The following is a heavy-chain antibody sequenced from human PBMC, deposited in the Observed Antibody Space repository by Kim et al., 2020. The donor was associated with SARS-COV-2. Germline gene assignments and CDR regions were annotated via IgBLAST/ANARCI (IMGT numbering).Heavy chain of an antibody. CDR3: ARDNGRGFSGSSWYLPYYYYYGMDV. CDR1: GGSVSSGSYY. V-gene: IGHV4-61*01. J-gene: IGHJ6*02. D-gene: IGHD6-13*01. Sequence: SETLSLTCTVSGGSVSSGSYYWSWIRQPPGKGLEWIGYIYYSGSTNYNPSLKSRVTISVDTSKNQFSLKLSSVTAADTAVYYCARDNGRGFSGSSWYLPYYYYYGMDVWGQGTTVTVSS. CDR2: IYYSGST.